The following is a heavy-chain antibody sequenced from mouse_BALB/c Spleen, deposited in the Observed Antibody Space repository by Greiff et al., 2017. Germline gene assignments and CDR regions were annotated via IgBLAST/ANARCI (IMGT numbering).Heavy chain of an antibody. D-gene: IGHD1-2*01. V-gene: IGHV2-6-7*01. CDR1: GFSLTGYG. CDR2: IWGDGST. CDR3: ARDPITTANNYAMDY. J-gene: IGHJ4*01. Sequence: VQLVESGPGLVAPSQSLSITCTVSGFSLTGYGVNWVRQPPGKGLEWLGMIWGDGSTDYNSALKSRLSISKDNSKSQVFLEMNSLQTDDTARYYCARDPITTANNYAMDYWGQGTSVTVSS.